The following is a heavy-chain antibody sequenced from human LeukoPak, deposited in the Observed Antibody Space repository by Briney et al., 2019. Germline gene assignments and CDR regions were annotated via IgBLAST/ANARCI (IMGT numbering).Heavy chain of an antibody. J-gene: IGHJ4*02. CDR3: ARDFWSGSAHFDY. CDR2: INPNSGGT. Sequence: GASVTVSCKASGYTFTGYYMHWVRQAPGQGGEWMGWINPNSGGTNYAQKFQGRVTITRDTSISTAYMELSRLRSDDTAVYYCARDFWSGSAHFDYWGQGTLVTVSS. CDR1: GYTFTGYY. V-gene: IGHV1-2*02. D-gene: IGHD3-3*01.